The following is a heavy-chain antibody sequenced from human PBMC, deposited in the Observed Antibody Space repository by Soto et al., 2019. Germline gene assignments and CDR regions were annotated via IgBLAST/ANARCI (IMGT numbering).Heavy chain of an antibody. Sequence: QVQLQESGPGLVKPSETLSLTCSVSGGSVNNYYWNWIRQPPGKGLEWIGHMYFSGSTNYNPSLKSRVTMSVDTSKNPFSLQLRSVTSADTAVYYCARRTRSLGPFDYWGQGTLLTVSS. CDR3: ARRTRSLGPFDY. CDR2: MYFSGST. V-gene: IGHV4-59*02. CDR1: GGSVNNYY. J-gene: IGHJ4*02. D-gene: IGHD4-17*01.